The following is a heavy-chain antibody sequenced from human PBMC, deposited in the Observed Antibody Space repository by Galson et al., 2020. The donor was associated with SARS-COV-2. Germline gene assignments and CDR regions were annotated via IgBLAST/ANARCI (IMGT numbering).Heavy chain of an antibody. CDR2: IHHSGNT. CDR1: GGSVINTNW. J-gene: IGHJ5*02. D-gene: IGHD2-15*01. Sequence: SKTLSLTCAVSGGSVINTNWWTWVRQSPGKRLEWIGEIHHSGNTNYNPSLNSRVTISVDTSKNQFSLNLISVTAADTAVYFCARLGDCSGGTCYSRGYNWFDPWGQGTLVTVSS. CDR3: ARLGDCSGGTCYSRGYNWFDP. V-gene: IGHV4-4*02.